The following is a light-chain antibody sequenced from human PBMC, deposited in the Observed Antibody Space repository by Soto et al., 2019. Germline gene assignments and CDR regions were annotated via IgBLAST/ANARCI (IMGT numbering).Light chain of an antibody. V-gene: IGKV3-20*01. J-gene: IGKJ1*01. Sequence: EIVLTQSPGTPSLSPGERATLSCRASQSVSSNYLAWYQQKSGQAPRLLIYGASSRATGIPDRFSGSGSGTDFPLTISRLEPEDFAVYYCQQYGGSPRTFGQGTKVEIK. CDR1: QSVSSNY. CDR2: GAS. CDR3: QQYGGSPRT.